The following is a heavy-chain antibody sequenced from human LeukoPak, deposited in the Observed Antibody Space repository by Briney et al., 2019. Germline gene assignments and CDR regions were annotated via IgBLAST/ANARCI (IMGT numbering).Heavy chain of an antibody. CDR2: ISGSGGST. D-gene: IGHD6-19*01. CDR3: AKGRSGWYYFDY. J-gene: IGHJ4*02. Sequence: HPGGSLRLSCAASGFTFSSYAMSWVRQAPGKGLEWVSAISGSGGSTYYADSVKGRFTISRDNSKNTLYLQMNSLRAEDTAVYYCAKGRSGWYYFDYWGQGTLVTVSS. CDR1: GFTFSSYA. V-gene: IGHV3-23*01.